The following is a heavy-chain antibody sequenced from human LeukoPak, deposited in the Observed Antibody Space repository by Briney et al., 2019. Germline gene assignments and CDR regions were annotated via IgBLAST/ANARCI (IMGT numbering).Heavy chain of an antibody. D-gene: IGHD6-13*01. Sequence: GRSLRLSCAASGFTFSSYGMHWVRQAPGKGLEWVAVISYDGSNKYYADSVKGRFTISRDNSKNTLYLQMNSLRAEDTAVYYCAKDLYSSSWGVYGMDVWGQGTTVTVSS. CDR2: ISYDGSNK. J-gene: IGHJ6*02. V-gene: IGHV3-30*18. CDR3: AKDLYSSSWGVYGMDV. CDR1: GFTFSSYG.